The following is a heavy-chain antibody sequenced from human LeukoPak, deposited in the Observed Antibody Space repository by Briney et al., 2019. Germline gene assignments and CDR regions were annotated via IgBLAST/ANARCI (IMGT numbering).Heavy chain of an antibody. D-gene: IGHD1-26*01. Sequence: GGSLRLSCAASGFTFSSYGMHWVRQAPGKGLEWVAVISYDGSNKYYADSVKGRFTISRDNSKNTLYLQMDSLRAEDTAVYYCAKGLLGCGSYYVRYFDLWGRGTLVTVSS. V-gene: IGHV3-30*18. CDR1: GFTFSSYG. CDR2: ISYDGSNK. CDR3: AKGLLGCGSYYVRYFDL. J-gene: IGHJ2*01.